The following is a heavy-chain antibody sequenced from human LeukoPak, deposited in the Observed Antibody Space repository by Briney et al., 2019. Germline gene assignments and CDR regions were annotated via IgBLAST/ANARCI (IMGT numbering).Heavy chain of an antibody. CDR1: GVSVSTYY. CDR2: IFSDGTT. J-gene: IGHJ3*02. D-gene: IGHD5-12*01. CDR3: AREVPDMVATVDAFDI. Sequence: SETLSLTCTVSGVSVSTYYWSWIRQSPGRGLEWIGYIFSDGTTNYNPSLKSRVTISIDTSKNQFSLKLSSVTAADAAVYYCAREVPDMVATVDAFDIWGQGTMVTVSS. V-gene: IGHV4-59*02.